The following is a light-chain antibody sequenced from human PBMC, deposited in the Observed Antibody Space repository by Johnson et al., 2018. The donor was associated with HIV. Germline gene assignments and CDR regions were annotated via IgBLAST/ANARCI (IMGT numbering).Light chain of an antibody. Sequence: QSVLTQPPSVSAAPGQKVTISCSGSSSNIGNNYVSWYQQLPGTAPKLLIYDNNKRPSGIPDRFSGSKSGTSAALGITGLQTGDEADYYCGTWDSSLNIGVFGNGTKVTVL. CDR3: GTWDSSLNIGV. J-gene: IGLJ1*01. CDR1: SSNIGNNY. CDR2: DNN. V-gene: IGLV1-51*01.